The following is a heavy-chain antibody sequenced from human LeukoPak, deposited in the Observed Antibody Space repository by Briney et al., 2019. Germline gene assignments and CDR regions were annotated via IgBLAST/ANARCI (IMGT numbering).Heavy chain of an antibody. CDR2: IEQDGSEI. J-gene: IGHJ4*02. CDR1: GFTFSSYW. V-gene: IGHV3-7*01. CDR3: ARDKIVGATYLDY. Sequence: GGSLRLSCAASGFTFSSYWMSWVRQTPGKGLQWVANIEQDGSEIYYVDSVKGRFTISRDNAKNSLYLQMNSLRAEDTAVYYCARDKIVGATYLDYWGQGTLVTVSS. D-gene: IGHD1-26*01.